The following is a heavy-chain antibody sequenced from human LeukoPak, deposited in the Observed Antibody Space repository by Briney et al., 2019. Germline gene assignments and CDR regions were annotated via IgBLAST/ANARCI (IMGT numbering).Heavy chain of an antibody. D-gene: IGHD5-18*01. J-gene: IGHJ4*02. CDR3: ARHDHGYSSGRFDL. CDR2: ISYRGAT. CDR1: GGSINSYW. V-gene: IGHV4-59*01. Sequence: PSETLSLTCTVAGGSINSYWWSWIRQPPGKGLEWIAYISYRGATDYSPPLKSRATISVDTSKNQYSLKVSSVTAADTAVYYCARHDHGYSSGRFDLWGRGILVTVSS.